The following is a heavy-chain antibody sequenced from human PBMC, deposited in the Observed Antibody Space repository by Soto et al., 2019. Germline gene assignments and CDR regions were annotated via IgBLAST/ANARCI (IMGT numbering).Heavy chain of an antibody. V-gene: IGHV3-23*01. CDR3: AKGADYIWGSDRRGYFDY. J-gene: IGHJ4*02. D-gene: IGHD3-16*01. Sequence: GGSLRLSCAASGFTFSSYAMSWVRQAPGKGLEWVSAISGSGGSTYYADSVKGRFTISRDTSKNTLSLQMNSLRAEDTAVYYCAKGADYIWGSDRRGYFDYWGQGTLVTVSS. CDR1: GFTFSSYA. CDR2: ISGSGGST.